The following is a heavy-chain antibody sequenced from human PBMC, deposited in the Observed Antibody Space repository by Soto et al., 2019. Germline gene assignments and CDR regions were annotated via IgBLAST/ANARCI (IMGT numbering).Heavy chain of an antibody. D-gene: IGHD2-2*01. CDR3: AAGGYCSSTSCYGAFGLVRGFDI. Sequence: QMQLVQSGPEVKKPGTSVKVSCKASGFTFTSSAVQWVRQARGQRLEWIGWIVVGSGNTNYAQKFQERGTITRDMSTSTAYMELSRLRSEDTGVYYCAAGGYCSSTSCYGAFGLVRGFDIWGQGTMVTVSS. CDR2: IVVGSGNT. V-gene: IGHV1-58*01. J-gene: IGHJ3*02. CDR1: GFTFTSSA.